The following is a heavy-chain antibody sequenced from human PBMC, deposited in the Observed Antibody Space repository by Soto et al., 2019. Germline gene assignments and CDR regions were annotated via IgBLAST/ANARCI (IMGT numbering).Heavy chain of an antibody. CDR1: GYSFTSYW. D-gene: IGHD5-12*01. J-gene: IGHJ4*02. CDR2: IYPGDSDT. Sequence: PGESLKISCKGSGYSFTSYWIGWVRQMPGKGLEWMGIIYPGDSDTRYSPSFQGQVTISADKSISTAYLQWSSLKASDTAMYYCANSRPIDREIVATMSPDYWGQGTLVTVSS. V-gene: IGHV5-51*01. CDR3: ANSRPIDREIVATMSPDY.